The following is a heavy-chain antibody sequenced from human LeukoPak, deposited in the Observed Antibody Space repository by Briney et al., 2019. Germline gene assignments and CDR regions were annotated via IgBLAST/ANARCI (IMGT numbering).Heavy chain of an antibody. J-gene: IGHJ6*03. CDR2: IYTSGST. CDR3: AREQGIAAAQALLGYYYYYMDV. D-gene: IGHD6-13*01. Sequence: SETLSLTCTVSGGSISSYYWSWIRQPAGKGLEWTGRIYTSGSTNYNPSLKSRVTMSVDTSKNQFSLKLSSVTAADTAVYYCAREQGIAAAQALLGYYYYYMDVWGKGTTVTVSS. V-gene: IGHV4-4*07. CDR1: GGSISSYY.